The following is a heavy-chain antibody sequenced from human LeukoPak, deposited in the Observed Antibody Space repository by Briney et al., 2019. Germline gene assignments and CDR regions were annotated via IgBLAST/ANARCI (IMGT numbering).Heavy chain of an antibody. D-gene: IGHD3-9*01. J-gene: IGHJ3*02. CDR2: INPSGGST. CDR1: GYTFTSYY. V-gene: IGHV1-46*01. CDR3: ASFDLVDNAFDI. Sequence: ASVKVSCKASGYTFTSYYMHWVRQAPGQGLEWMGIINPSGGSTSYAQKFQGRVTMTTDTSTSTAYMELRSLRSDDTAVYYCASFDLVDNAFDIWGQGTMVTVSS.